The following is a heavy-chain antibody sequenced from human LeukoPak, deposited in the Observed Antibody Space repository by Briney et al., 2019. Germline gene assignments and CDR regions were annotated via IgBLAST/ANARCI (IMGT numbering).Heavy chain of an antibody. Sequence: GESLKISCKGSGYSFTSYWIGWVRQMPGKGLEWMGIIYPGDSDTRYSPSFQGQVTISADKSISTAYLQWSSLKASDTAMYYCARYRDRGIAARPYDYWGQGTLVTVSS. D-gene: IGHD6-6*01. J-gene: IGHJ4*02. V-gene: IGHV5-51*01. CDR3: ARYRDRGIAARPYDY. CDR2: IYPGDSDT. CDR1: GYSFTSYW.